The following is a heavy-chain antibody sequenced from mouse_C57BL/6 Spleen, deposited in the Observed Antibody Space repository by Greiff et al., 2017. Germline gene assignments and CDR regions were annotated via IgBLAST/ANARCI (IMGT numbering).Heavy chain of an antibody. D-gene: IGHD1-1*01. J-gene: IGHJ3*01. V-gene: IGHV5-16*01. CDR3: ARGEGSSFSWFAY. CDR2: INYDGSST. CDR1: GFTFSDYY. Sequence: EVKLVESEGGLVQPGSSMKLSCTASGFTFSDYYMAWVRQVPEKGLEWVANINYDGSSTYYLDSLKSRFIISRDNAKNILYLQRSSLKSEDTATYYCARGEGSSFSWFAYWGQGTLVTVSA.